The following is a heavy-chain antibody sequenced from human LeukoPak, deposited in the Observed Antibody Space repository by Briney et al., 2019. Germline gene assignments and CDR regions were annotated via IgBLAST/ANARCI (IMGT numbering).Heavy chain of an antibody. V-gene: IGHV1-46*01. CDR2: INPSGGST. Sequence: GASVKVSCKASGYTFTSYYMHWVRQAPGQGLEWMGIINPSGGSTSYAQKFQGRVTMTRDMSTSTVYMELSSLKTEDTAVYYCTLDYSSVWGQGTMVTVSS. CDR3: TLDYSSV. CDR1: GYTFTSYY. D-gene: IGHD6-13*01. J-gene: IGHJ3*01.